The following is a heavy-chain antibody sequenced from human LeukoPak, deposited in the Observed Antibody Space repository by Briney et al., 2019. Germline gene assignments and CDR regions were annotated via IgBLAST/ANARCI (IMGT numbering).Heavy chain of an antibody. D-gene: IGHD2-2*01. V-gene: IGHV3-21*01. CDR3: AAEDIVVVPAAEGTFPFDY. Sequence: PGGSLRLSCAASGFTFSSYSMNWVRQAPGKGLEWVSSISSSSSYIYYADSVKGRFTISRDNAKNSLYLQMNSLRAEDTAVYYCAAEDIVVVPAAEGTFPFDYWGQGTLVTVSS. CDR1: GFTFSSYS. J-gene: IGHJ4*02. CDR2: ISSSSSYI.